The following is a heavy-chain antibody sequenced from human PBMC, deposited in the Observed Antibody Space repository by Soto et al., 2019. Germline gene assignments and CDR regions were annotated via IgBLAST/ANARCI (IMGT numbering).Heavy chain of an antibody. Sequence: VAVISYDGSNKYYADSVKGRFTISRDNSKNTLYLQMNSLRAEDTAVYYCARLARQTYCGGDCYSHYFDYWGQGTLVTVSS. V-gene: IGHV3-30-3*01. J-gene: IGHJ4*02. CDR3: ARLARQTYCGGDCYSHYFDY. D-gene: IGHD2-21*02. CDR2: ISYDGSNK.